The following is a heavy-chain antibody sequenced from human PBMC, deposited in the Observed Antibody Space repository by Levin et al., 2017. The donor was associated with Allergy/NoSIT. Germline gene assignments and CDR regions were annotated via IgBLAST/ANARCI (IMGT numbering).Heavy chain of an antibody. CDR1: GFSFSSYG. J-gene: IGHJ3*01. V-gene: IGHV3-33*01. Sequence: GGSLRLSCAASGFSFSSYGIHWVRQAPGKGLEWVAFIWYDGKKKYYADSVKGRFAISRDNSKNTLSLQMNSLRVEDTALYHCARIPASPTQLEVNIDAFDVWGQGTLVTVSS. CDR3: ARIPASPTQLEVNIDAFDV. CDR2: IWYDGKKK. D-gene: IGHD2-21*01.